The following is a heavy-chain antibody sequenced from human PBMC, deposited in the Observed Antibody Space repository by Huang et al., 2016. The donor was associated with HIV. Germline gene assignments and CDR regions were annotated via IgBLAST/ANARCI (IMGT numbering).Heavy chain of an antibody. J-gene: IGHJ4*02. CDR2: IDYSGST. CDR3: ARDHHDFWRGYRRMYFFDH. D-gene: IGHD3-3*01. CDR1: GGSISTHY. V-gene: IGHV4-59*11. Sequence: QVQLQESGPGLVKPSETLSLTCTVSGGSISTHYWSWIRQPPGKGLEWIASIDYSGSTTASPPLKCRVTILLDTSKNPFSLRVNSVTAADTAMYYCARDHHDFWRGYRRMYFFDHWGQGTLVTVSS.